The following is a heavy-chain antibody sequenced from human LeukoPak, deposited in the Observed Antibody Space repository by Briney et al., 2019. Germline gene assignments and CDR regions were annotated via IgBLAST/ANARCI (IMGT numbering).Heavy chain of an antibody. J-gene: IGHJ4*02. V-gene: IGHV3-21*01. CDR3: ARVAVRGVIKLFDY. CDR1: GFTFSSYS. CDR2: ISSSSSYI. D-gene: IGHD3-10*01. Sequence: GGSLRLSCAASGFTFSSYSMNWVRQAPGKGLEWVSSISSSSSYIYYADSVKGRFTISRDNAKNSLYLQMNSLRAEDTAVYYCARVAVRGVIKLFDYWGQGTLVTVSS.